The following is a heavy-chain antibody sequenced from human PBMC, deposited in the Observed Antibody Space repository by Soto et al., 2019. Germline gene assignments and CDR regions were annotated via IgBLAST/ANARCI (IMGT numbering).Heavy chain of an antibody. CDR3: ARERRITIFGVVTQDV. CDR1: GGTFSTYA. V-gene: IGHV1-2*02. CDR2: INPNSGGT. J-gene: IGHJ6*02. D-gene: IGHD3-3*01. Sequence: ASVKVSCKASGGTFSTYAINWVRQAPGQGLEWMGWINPNSGGTNYAQKFQGRVTMTRDTSISTAYMELSRLRSDDTAVYYCARERRITIFGVVTQDVWGQGTTVTVSS.